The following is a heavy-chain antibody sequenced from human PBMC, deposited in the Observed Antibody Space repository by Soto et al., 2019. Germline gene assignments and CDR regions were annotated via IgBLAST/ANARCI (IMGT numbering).Heavy chain of an antibody. CDR2: LDQSGGT. V-gene: IGHV4-34*01. CDR3: AREDRYGWSGESLDV. Sequence: LLQSLSLSCAVGGDALRGKSWNCVRQALGKALEWIGELDQSGGTNYNPSLKSRAIISDDTSKNQFSLTLTSVTAADTAVYYCAREDRYGWSGESLDVWGQGTTVT. D-gene: IGHD3-16*02. J-gene: IGHJ6*02. CDR1: GDALRGKS.